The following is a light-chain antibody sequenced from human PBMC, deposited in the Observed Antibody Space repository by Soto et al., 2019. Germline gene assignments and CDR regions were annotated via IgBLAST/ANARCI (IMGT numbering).Light chain of an antibody. CDR2: AAS. CDR1: QGISSY. J-gene: IGKJ1*01. CDR3: QQYYSYPRT. Sequence: AVHLTQSPSSLSASVGERVTSTCRASQGISSYLAWYQQKPGKAPKLLIYAASTLQSGVPSRFSGSGSGTDFTLTISCLQSEDFATYYCQQYYSYPRTFGQGTKLDIK. V-gene: IGKV1-8*01.